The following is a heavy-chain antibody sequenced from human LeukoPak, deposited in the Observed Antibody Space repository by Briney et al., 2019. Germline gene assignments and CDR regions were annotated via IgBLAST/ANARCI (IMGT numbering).Heavy chain of an antibody. CDR2: IIPIFGTA. J-gene: IGHJ4*02. V-gene: IGHV1-69*05. CDR1: GGTFSSYA. D-gene: IGHD3-16*02. CDR3: AREVMITFGGVIVPYYFDY. Sequence: GASVKVSCKASGGTFSSYAISWVRRAPGQGLEWMGGIIPIFGTANYAQKFQGRVTITTDESTSTAYMELSSLRSEDTAVYYCAREVMITFGGVIVPYYFDYWGQGTLVTVSS.